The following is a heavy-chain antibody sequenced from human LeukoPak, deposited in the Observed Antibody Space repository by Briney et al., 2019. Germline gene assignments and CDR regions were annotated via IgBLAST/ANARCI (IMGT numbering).Heavy chain of an antibody. V-gene: IGHV6-1*01. Sequence: SQTLSLTCAISGDSVSSNSAAWNWIRQSPSRGLEWLGRTYYRSKWYNDYAVSVKSRITINPDTSKNQFSLQLNSVTPEDTAVYYCARAYSSGWFHPLYYFDYWGQGTLVTVPS. CDR3: ARAYSSGWFHPLYYFDY. D-gene: IGHD6-19*01. CDR1: GDSVSSNSAA. CDR2: TYYRSKWYN. J-gene: IGHJ4*02.